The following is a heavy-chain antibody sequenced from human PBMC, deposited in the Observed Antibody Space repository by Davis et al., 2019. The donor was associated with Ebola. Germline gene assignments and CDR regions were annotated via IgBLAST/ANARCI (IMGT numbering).Heavy chain of an antibody. V-gene: IGHV1-69*04. CDR3: ARDKTAVAGTGGFDP. J-gene: IGHJ5*02. CDR2: IIPILDIA. D-gene: IGHD6-19*01. CDR1: GGTFSSYA. Sequence: SVKVSCKASGGTFSSYAISWVRQAPGQGLEWMGRIIPILDIANYAQKFQGRVTITADKSTSTAYMELSSLRSEDTAVYYCARDKTAVAGTGGFDPWGQGTLDTVSS.